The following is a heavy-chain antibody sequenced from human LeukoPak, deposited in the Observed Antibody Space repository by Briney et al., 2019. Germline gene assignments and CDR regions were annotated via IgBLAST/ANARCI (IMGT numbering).Heavy chain of an antibody. D-gene: IGHD6-13*01. V-gene: IGHV4-59*08. CDR3: ARDGYSSSWYGGDYYYGMDV. CDR1: GGSISSCY. CDR2: IYYSGST. J-gene: IGHJ6*02. Sequence: SETLSLTCTVSGGSISSCYWSWIRQPPGKGLEWIGYIYYSGSTNYNPSLKSRVTISVDTSKNQFSLKLSSVTAADTAVYYCARDGYSSSWYGGDYYYGMDVWGQGTTVTVSS.